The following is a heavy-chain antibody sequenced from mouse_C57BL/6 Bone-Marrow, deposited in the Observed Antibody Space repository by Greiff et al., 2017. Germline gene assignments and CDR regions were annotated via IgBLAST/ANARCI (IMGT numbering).Heavy chain of an antibody. CDR3: VPLPFAY. CDR2: IRSKSNNYAT. J-gene: IGHJ3*01. V-gene: IGHV10-1*01. D-gene: IGHD6-1*01. CDR1: GFSFNTYA. Sequence: EVKLVESGGGLVQPKGSLKLSCAASGFSFNTYAMNWVRQAPGKGLEWVARIRSKSNNYATYYADSVKDRLTISREDSESMLYLQMNNLKTEDTAVYYGVPLPFAYWGQGTLVTVSA.